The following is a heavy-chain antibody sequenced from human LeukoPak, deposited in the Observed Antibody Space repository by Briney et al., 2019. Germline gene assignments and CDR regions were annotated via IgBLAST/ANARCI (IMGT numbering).Heavy chain of an antibody. CDR2: TYYRSKWYT. Sequence: SPTLSLTCAISGDSVSSNSAAWNWIRQSPSRGLEWLERTYYRSKWYTDYAVSVKSRITFNPDTSKNQFYLQLNSVTPEDTAVYYCARDRELRPYSTNAFDIWGQGTMVTVSS. V-gene: IGHV6-1*01. CDR3: ARDRELRPYSTNAFDI. D-gene: IGHD1-26*01. J-gene: IGHJ3*02. CDR1: GDSVSSNSAA.